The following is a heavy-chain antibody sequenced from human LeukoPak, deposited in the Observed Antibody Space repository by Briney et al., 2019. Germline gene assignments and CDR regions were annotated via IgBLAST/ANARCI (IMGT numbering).Heavy chain of an antibody. Sequence: GGSLRLSCAASEFTDSSNYMSWVRQAPGKGLEWVSIIYTTGGKYYADSVKGRFTISRDNSKHTLYLQMNSLRAEDTAVYYCARGSDGWFAFDYWGQGTLVTVSS. CDR2: IYTTGGK. CDR3: ARGSDGWFAFDY. V-gene: IGHV3-66*01. J-gene: IGHJ4*02. D-gene: IGHD6-19*01. CDR1: EFTDSSNY.